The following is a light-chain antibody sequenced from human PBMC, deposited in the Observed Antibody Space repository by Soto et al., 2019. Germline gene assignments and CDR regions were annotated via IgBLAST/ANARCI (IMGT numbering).Light chain of an antibody. CDR1: QSVSSN. CDR3: QQYNNWPLT. CDR2: GAS. V-gene: IGKV3-15*01. Sequence: ILMTQSPATLSVSPGERATLSCRASQSVSSNLAWYQQKPGQAPRLLIYGASTRATGIPARFSGSGSGTEFTLTISSLQSEDFAVYYCQQYNNWPLTFGGGTKVDI. J-gene: IGKJ4*01.